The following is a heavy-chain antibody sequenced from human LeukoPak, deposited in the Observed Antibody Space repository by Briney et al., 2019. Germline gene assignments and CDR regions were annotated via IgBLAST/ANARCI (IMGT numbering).Heavy chain of an antibody. J-gene: IGHJ4*02. CDR1: GFTFDDYA. CDR2: ISWNSGSI. Sequence: GRSLRLSCAASGFTFDDYAMHWVRQAPGKGLEWVSGISWNSGSIGYADSVKGRFTISRDNAENSLYLQMNSLRAEDTALYYCAKGPVAAVAGLFDYWGQGTLVTVSS. D-gene: IGHD6-19*01. V-gene: IGHV3-9*01. CDR3: AKGPVAAVAGLFDY.